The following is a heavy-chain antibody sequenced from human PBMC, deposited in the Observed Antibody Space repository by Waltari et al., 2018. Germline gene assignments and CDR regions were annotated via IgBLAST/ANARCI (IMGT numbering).Heavy chain of an antibody. Sequence: QVQLVQSGAEVKKPGASVKVSCKASGYTFTGYYMPWVRQAPGQGLEWMGWINPNSGGTNYAQKFQGRVTMTRDTSISTAYMELSRLRSDDTAVYYCARAGFLRLGELSLYFQHWGQGTLVTVSS. CDR2: INPNSGGT. CDR3: ARAGFLRLGELSLYFQH. V-gene: IGHV1-2*02. CDR1: GYTFTGYY. D-gene: IGHD3-16*02. J-gene: IGHJ1*01.